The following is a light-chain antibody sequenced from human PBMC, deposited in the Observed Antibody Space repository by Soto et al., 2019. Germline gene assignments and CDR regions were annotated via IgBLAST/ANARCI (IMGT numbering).Light chain of an antibody. V-gene: IGKV1-39*01. CDR3: QHSYSTLRYT. Sequence: QMTQSPSSLSASVGDSVTTTGRASQSISNNLNWYQQTPGKAPNLLIYAASSLQSGVPSRFSGSGSGTDFTLTISSLQPEDFAIYYCQHSYSTLRYTFGQGTKLAI. CDR2: AAS. J-gene: IGKJ2*01. CDR1: QSISNN.